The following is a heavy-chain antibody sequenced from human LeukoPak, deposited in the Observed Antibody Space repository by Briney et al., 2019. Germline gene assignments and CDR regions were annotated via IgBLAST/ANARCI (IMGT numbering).Heavy chain of an antibody. CDR3: ARDLEDWNDEY. Sequence: GASVKVSCKASGYTFTSYGISWVRQAPGQGLEWMGWISAYNGNTNYAQKFQGRVTITADESTSTAYMELSSLRSEDTAVYYCARDLEDWNDEYWGQGTLVTVSS. V-gene: IGHV1-18*01. J-gene: IGHJ4*02. D-gene: IGHD1-1*01. CDR2: ISAYNGNT. CDR1: GYTFTSYG.